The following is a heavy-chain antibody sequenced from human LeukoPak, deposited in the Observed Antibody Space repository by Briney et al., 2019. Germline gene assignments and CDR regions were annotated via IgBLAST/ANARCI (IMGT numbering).Heavy chain of an antibody. CDR1: GFTFSSYW. Sequence: PGGSLRLSCAAPGFTFSSYWMHWVRQAPGKGLVWVSRINSDGSSTSYADSVKGRFTISRDNAKNTLCLQMNSLRAEDTAVYYCAREAYDYGDYFPDYWGQGTLVTVSS. J-gene: IGHJ4*02. D-gene: IGHD4-17*01. V-gene: IGHV3-74*01. CDR2: INSDGSST. CDR3: AREAYDYGDYFPDY.